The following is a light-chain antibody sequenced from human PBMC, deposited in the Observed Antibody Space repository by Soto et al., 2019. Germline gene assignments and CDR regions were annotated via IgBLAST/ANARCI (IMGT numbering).Light chain of an antibody. CDR3: QVWDSRSDHYV. CDR1: NIGSKS. J-gene: IGLJ1*01. Sequence: SYELTQPPSVSVAPGKTARITCGGTNIGSKSVHWYQQKPGQAPVLVIYYDSDRPSGIPERFAGSNSGNTATLTISRVEAGDEADYYCQVWDSRSDHYVFGTGTKVTVL. CDR2: YDS. V-gene: IGLV3-21*04.